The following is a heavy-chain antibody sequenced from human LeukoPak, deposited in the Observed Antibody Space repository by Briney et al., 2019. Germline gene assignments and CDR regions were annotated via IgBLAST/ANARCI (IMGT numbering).Heavy chain of an antibody. CDR2: IIPIFGTA. CDR1: GGTFSSYA. D-gene: IGHD6-13*01. Sequence: SVKVSCKASGGTFSSYAISWVRQAPGQGLEWMGGIIPIFGTANYAQKFQGRVTITADESTSTAYMELSSLRSEDTAVYYCASRAAADTRYYYGMDVWGQGTTVTVSS. V-gene: IGHV1-69*13. CDR3: ASRAAADTRYYYGMDV. J-gene: IGHJ6*02.